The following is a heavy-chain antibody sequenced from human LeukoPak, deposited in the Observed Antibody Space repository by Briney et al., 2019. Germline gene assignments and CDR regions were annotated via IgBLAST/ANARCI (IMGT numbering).Heavy chain of an antibody. CDR2: VSGSDGKT. CDR1: GFTFSNYG. CDR3: TKDARHIDY. V-gene: IGHV3-23*01. D-gene: IGHD2-21*01. Sequence: GGSLRLSCAASGFTFSNYGMHWARQAPGKGLEWVSVVSGSDGKTYYTDSVKGRFTISRDNSKNTLSLQMNSLRGEDTAVYYCTKDARHIDYWGQGTLVTVSS. J-gene: IGHJ4*02.